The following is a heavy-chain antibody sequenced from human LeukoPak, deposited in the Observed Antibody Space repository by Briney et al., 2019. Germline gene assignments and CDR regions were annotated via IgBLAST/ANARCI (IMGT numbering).Heavy chain of an antibody. V-gene: IGHV4-39*01. J-gene: IGHJ4*02. CDR3: ARVTYYYDSSGYLFDY. Sequence: SETLSLTCAVYGGSFSSYYWGWIRQPPGKGLEWIGSIYYSGSTYYNPSLKSRVTISVDTSKNQFSLKLSSVTAADTAVYYCARVTYYYDSSGYLFDYWGQGTLVTVSS. CDR2: IYYSGST. CDR1: GGSFSSYY. D-gene: IGHD3-22*01.